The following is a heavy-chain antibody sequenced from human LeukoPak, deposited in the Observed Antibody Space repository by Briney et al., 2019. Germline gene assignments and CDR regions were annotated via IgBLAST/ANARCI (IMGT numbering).Heavy chain of an antibody. Sequence: PSETLSLTCAVYGGSFSRYYWSWIRQPRGKGLEWIGEIKHSGSTNYNPSLKSRVTISVDTSKNQFSLKLSSVTAADTAVYYCARLNRVGVNFADYWGQGTLVTVSS. V-gene: IGHV4-34*01. D-gene: IGHD3-10*01. J-gene: IGHJ4*02. CDR1: GGSFSRYY. CDR2: IKHSGST. CDR3: ARLNRVGVNFADY.